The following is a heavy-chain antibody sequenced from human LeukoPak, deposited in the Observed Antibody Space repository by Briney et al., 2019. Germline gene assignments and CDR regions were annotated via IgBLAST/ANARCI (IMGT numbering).Heavy chain of an antibody. Sequence: GGSLRLSCVASGFTFSIYTMSWVRQAPGKGLEWVSSITSSSSSIYSADSVKGRLTISRDNPKNSLYLEMNSLRDEDTAVYYCARDLAWGAYWGQGTLVTVSS. CDR3: ARDLAWGAY. V-gene: IGHV3-21*01. CDR1: GFTFSIYT. D-gene: IGHD4/OR15-4a*01. CDR2: ITSSSSSI. J-gene: IGHJ4*02.